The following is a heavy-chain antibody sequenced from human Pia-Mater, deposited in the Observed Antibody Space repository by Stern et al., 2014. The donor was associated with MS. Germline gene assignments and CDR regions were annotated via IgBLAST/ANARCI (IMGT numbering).Heavy chain of an antibody. D-gene: IGHD2-15*01. CDR2: ISNDRNDT. CDR1: GFTLRSYG. Sequence: VQLVESGGGVVQPGRSLRLSCAASGFTLRSYGMHWVRQAPGKGLEWVAVISNDRNDTYYTDSVKGRFTISRDNSKTTLYLQMNSLRTEDTAVYYCAKDRLFCSGGGCYAMDVWGQGTTVTVSS. CDR3: AKDRLFCSGGGCYAMDV. V-gene: IGHV3-30*18. J-gene: IGHJ6*02.